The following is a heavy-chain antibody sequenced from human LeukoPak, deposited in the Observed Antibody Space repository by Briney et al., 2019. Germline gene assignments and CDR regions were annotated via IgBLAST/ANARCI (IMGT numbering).Heavy chain of an antibody. J-gene: IGHJ4*02. CDR1: GFTFSSFS. CDR2: ISSGGDYK. CDR3: AKPARVGAVDY. D-gene: IGHD6-13*01. V-gene: IGHV3-21*04. Sequence: GGSLRLSCAASGFTFSSFSMNWVRQAPGKGLEWVSSISSGGDYKHYADSVKGRFTISRDNSKNTLYLQMNSLRAEDTAIYYCAKPARVGAVDYWGQGTLVTVSS.